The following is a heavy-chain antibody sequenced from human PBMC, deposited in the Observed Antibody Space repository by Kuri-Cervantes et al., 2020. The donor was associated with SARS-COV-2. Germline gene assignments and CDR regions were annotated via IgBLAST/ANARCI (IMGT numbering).Heavy chain of an antibody. CDR3: ARVRGGGSGSYYSPYYCYY. J-gene: IGHJ4*02. CDR2: IYYSGST. V-gene: IGHV4-59*01. Sequence: SETLSLTCTVSGGSISSYYWSWIRQPPGKGLEWIGYIYYSGSTNYNPSLRSRVTISVDTSKNQFSLKLSSVTAADTAVYYCARVRGGGSGSYYSPYYCYYWGQGTLVTVSS. CDR1: GGSISSYY. D-gene: IGHD3-10*01.